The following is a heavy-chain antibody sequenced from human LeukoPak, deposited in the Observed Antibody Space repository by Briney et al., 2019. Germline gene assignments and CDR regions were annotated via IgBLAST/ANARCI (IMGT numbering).Heavy chain of an antibody. Sequence: SQTLSLTCAISGDSVSSNSAAWTWIRQSPSRGLEWLGRTYYRSKWYNDYAVSVKSRITINPDTSKNQFSLQLNSVTPEDTAVYYCAGQFDYPESEFDYWGQGTLVTVSS. CDR1: GDSVSSNSAA. J-gene: IGHJ4*02. D-gene: IGHD3-16*01. CDR2: TYYRSKWYN. V-gene: IGHV6-1*01. CDR3: AGQFDYPESEFDY.